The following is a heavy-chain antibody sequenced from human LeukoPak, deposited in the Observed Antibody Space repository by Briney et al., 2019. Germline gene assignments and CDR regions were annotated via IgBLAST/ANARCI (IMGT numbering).Heavy chain of an antibody. CDR1: GFTFSSYE. J-gene: IGHJ4*02. D-gene: IGHD5-18*01. CDR2: ISSSGSTI. V-gene: IGHV3-48*03. Sequence: GGSLRLSCAASGFTFSSYEMNWVRQAPGKGLEWVSYISSSGSTIYYADSVKGRFTISRDNAKNSLYLQMNSLRAEDTAVYYCAGELGYSYGPGYFDYWGQGTLVTVSS. CDR3: AGELGYSYGPGYFDY.